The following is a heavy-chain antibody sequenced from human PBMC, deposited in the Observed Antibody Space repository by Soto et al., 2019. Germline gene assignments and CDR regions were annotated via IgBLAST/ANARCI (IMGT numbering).Heavy chain of an antibody. D-gene: IGHD3-22*01. CDR2: IYYSGST. V-gene: IGHV4-39*01. CDR1: GGSISSSSYY. CDR3: ARHYYDTLGY. Sequence: SETLSLTCTVSGGSISSSSYYWGWIRQPPGKGLEWIGSIYYSGSTYYNPSLKSRVTISVDTSKNQFSLKLSSVTAADTAVYYCARHYYDTLGYWGQGTLVTVSS. J-gene: IGHJ4*02.